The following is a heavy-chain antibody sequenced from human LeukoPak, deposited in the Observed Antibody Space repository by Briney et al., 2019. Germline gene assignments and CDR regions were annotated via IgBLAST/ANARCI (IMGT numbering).Heavy chain of an antibody. V-gene: IGHV3-21*01. CDR1: GFTLSFYS. Sequence: GGSLRLSCAASGFTLSFYSMHWVRQSPGKGLEWVACISSSGNYLYYADSVKGRFIISRDDDKNSLHLQMNILRAEDTAVYYCVRDHQPEVPTSDNSPSAWGQGTLVTVSS. D-gene: IGHD2/OR15-2a*01. CDR3: VRDHQPEVPTSDNSPSA. J-gene: IGHJ5*02. CDR2: ISSSGNYL.